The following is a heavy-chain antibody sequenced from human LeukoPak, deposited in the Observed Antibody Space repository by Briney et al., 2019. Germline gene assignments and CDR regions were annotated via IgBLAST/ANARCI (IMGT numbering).Heavy chain of an antibody. J-gene: IGHJ4*02. D-gene: IGHD3-10*01. Sequence: KTSETLSLTCTVSGSISGYYWSWIRQPPGKGLEWIGYIYTSGSTNYNPSLESRVTISVDTSKNQFSLDLSSVTAADTAVYYCARHRGSGSPYFDYWGQGTLVTVSS. CDR2: IYTSGST. CDR3: ARHRGSGSPYFDY. V-gene: IGHV4-4*09. CDR1: GSISGYY.